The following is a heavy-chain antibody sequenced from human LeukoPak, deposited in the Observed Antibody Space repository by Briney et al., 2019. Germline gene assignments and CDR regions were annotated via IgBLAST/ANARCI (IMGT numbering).Heavy chain of an antibody. CDR3: ARLDYVQALDI. CDR2: TSSSGDTI. D-gene: IGHD3-16*01. J-gene: IGHJ3*02. CDR1: SFTLRFYE. Sequence: PGGSLSLFCAASSFTLRFYEMVWLRQAPGKGLEWVSYTSSSGDTIYYAVSVKGRFTISRDNAKNSLFLQMNSLTAGDTAVYYCARLDYVQALDIWGQGTMVTVSS. V-gene: IGHV3-48*03.